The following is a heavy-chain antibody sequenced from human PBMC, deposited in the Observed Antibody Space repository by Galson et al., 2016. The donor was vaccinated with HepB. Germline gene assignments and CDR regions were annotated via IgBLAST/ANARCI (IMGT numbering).Heavy chain of an antibody. J-gene: IGHJ4*02. Sequence: SLRLSCAASGFTFSGYWMTWVRQAPGKGLEWVANIKQGGSEKNYVDSVKGRFTISGDNAKNLVYLQMNRLRAEDTAMYYCASAPAATESDYWGQGTLVTVSP. D-gene: IGHD6-25*01. CDR1: GFTFSGYW. CDR3: ASAPAATESDY. CDR2: IKQGGSEK. V-gene: IGHV3-7*01.